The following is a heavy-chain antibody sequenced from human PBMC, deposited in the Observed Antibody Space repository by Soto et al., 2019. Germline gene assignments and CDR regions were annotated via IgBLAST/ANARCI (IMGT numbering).Heavy chain of an antibody. CDR1: GGSMRNYY. V-gene: IGHV4-59*01. CDR2: VYHSGST. J-gene: IGHJ4*02. CDR3: TGSYSTSSSPDF. Sequence: SETLSLTCSVSGGSMRNYYWNWIRQPPGRGLEWIGYVYHSGSTNYNPSLKSRVSMSVDVSRNHFSLTLHSVTAADTAVYFCTGSYSTSSSPDFWGQGTLVTVSS. D-gene: IGHD6-6*01.